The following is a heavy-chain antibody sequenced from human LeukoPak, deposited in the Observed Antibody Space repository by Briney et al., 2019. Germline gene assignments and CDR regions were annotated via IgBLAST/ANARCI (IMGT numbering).Heavy chain of an antibody. J-gene: IGHJ3*01. CDR1: GYIYY. CDR2: INPKSGDT. Sequence: ASVMVSCKASGYIYYFHWVRQAPRQGLEWMGWINPKSGDTNYAQKFQGRVTMTRDTSINTAYMELNSLRSDDTAVYYCARYDSVSFGAFDLWGQGTMVTVS. V-gene: IGHV1-2*02. D-gene: IGHD3-3*01. CDR3: ARYDSVSFGAFDL.